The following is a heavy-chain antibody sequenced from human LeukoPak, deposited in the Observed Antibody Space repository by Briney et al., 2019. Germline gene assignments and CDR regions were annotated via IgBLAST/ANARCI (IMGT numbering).Heavy chain of an antibody. CDR1: GFTFSSYG. Sequence: PGGSLRLSCAASGFTFSSYGMHWVRQAPGKGLXXXAVIWYDGSYKYYADSVKGRFTISRENSNNTLYLQMNSLRAEDTAVYYCARDNGGYNWFDPWGQGTLVTVSS. CDR3: ARDNGGYNWFDP. D-gene: IGHD2-8*01. CDR2: IWYDGSYK. J-gene: IGHJ5*02. V-gene: IGHV3-33*01.